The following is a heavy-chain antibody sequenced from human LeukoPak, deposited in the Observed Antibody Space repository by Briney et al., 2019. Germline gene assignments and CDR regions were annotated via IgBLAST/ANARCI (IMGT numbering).Heavy chain of an antibody. CDR3: ARDCSRTSCYRTGLDP. D-gene: IGHD2-2*01. J-gene: IGHJ5*02. CDR2: INRDGSST. CDR1: GFTFSSYW. V-gene: IGHV3-74*01. Sequence: PGGSLRLSCAASGFTFSSYWMHWVRQAPGKGLVWVSRINRDGSSTSYADSVKGRFTISRDHAKNTLYLQMNSLRAEDTAVYYCARDCSRTSCYRTGLDPWGQGTLVTVSS.